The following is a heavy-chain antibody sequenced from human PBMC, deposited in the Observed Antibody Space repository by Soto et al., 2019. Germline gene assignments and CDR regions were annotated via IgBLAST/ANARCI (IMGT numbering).Heavy chain of an antibody. CDR1: GFTFSTYA. J-gene: IGHJ4*02. CDR2: ISGSGGGT. V-gene: IGHV3-23*01. D-gene: IGHD1-26*01. CDR3: AKDQGNTIVGASRGFDH. Sequence: HPGGSLRLSCAASGFTFSTYAMNWVRQAPGKGLEWLSLISGSGGGTYYADSVKGRFTISRDNSKNTLYLQMISLRAEDTAVYYCAKDQGNTIVGASRGFDHWGQGNLVTVSS.